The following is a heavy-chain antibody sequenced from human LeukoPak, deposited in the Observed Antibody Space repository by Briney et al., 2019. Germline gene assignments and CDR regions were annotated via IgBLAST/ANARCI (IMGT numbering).Heavy chain of an antibody. D-gene: IGHD6-13*01. Sequence: SETLSLTCTVSGGSISSYYWSWIRQPPGKGLEWIGYMYYSGSTNYNPSLKSRVTISLDTSNNQFSLKLTSVTAADTAVYYCARAHTTSWYMDYWGQGTPVTVSS. V-gene: IGHV4-59*01. CDR3: ARAHTTSWYMDY. J-gene: IGHJ4*02. CDR1: GGSISSYY. CDR2: MYYSGST.